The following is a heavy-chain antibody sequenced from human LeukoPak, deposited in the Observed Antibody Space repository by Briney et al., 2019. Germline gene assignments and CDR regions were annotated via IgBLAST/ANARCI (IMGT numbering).Heavy chain of an antibody. Sequence: ASVTVSCKASGYTLTAYGVTWVRQAPGQGLEWMGWISGYGGDTKYAPKFQDRVTMTTDTSTNTAFLDLRSLTSEDTAVYYCARPIRPYNYFERSGYGYYFDFWGQGTLITVSS. CDR1: GYTLTAYG. CDR2: ISGYGGDT. CDR3: ARPIRPYNYFERSGYGYYFDF. D-gene: IGHD3-22*01. V-gene: IGHV1-18*01. J-gene: IGHJ4*02.